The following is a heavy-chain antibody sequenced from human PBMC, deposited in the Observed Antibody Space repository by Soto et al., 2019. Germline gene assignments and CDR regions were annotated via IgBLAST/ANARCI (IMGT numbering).Heavy chain of an antibody. J-gene: IGHJ4*02. CDR2: IFYSGST. D-gene: IGHD3-10*01. CDR3: ARENGLRPSLTYGTFDY. CDR1: GGSISSYY. V-gene: IGHV4-59*01. Sequence: PSETLSLTCTVSGGSISSYYWSWIRQPPGKGLEWIGYIFYSGSTTYNPSLKSRVTISVDTSKNQFSLKLTSVTAADTAVYYCARENGLRPSLTYGTFDYWGRGPLVTVSS.